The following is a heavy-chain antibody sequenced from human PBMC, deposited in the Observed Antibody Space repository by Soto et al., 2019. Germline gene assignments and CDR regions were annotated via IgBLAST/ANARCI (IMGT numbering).Heavy chain of an antibody. CDR3: ARGRRSSPYFGD. CDR1: GGSMSSGGYY. CDR2: MYYSGST. D-gene: IGHD6-13*01. V-gene: IGHV4-31*03. Sequence: QVQLQEAGPGLVKPSQTLSLTCTVSGGSMSSGGYYWRWIRQHPGKGLEWIGYMYYSGSTYYNPSLESRLTISVDTSKNPFSLKLRSVTAAYTAVYYRARGRRSSPYFGDWGQGTLVTVSS. J-gene: IGHJ4*02.